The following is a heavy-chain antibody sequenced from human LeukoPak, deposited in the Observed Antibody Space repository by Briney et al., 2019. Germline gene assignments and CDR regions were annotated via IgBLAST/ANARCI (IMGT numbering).Heavy chain of an antibody. D-gene: IGHD3-10*01. V-gene: IGHV3-30*03. CDR1: GFTFSSYG. CDR2: ISYDGDTE. Sequence: GGSLRLSCAASGFTFSSYGMFWVRQAPGKGLEWVALISYDGDTEYYADSVKGRFTISRDNAKNSLYLQMNSLRAEDTAVYYCARETYSGSGSYNYFDYWGQGTLVTVSS. CDR3: ARETYSGSGSYNYFDY. J-gene: IGHJ4*02.